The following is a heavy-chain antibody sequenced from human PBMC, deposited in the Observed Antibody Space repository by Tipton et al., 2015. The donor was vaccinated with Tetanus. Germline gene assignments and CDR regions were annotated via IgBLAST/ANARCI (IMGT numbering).Heavy chain of an antibody. CDR3: ARSESRIAPRFPWGMDI. D-gene: IGHD6-6*01. CDR2: ISHTGTTT. CDR1: GFTFSAYY. J-gene: IGHJ6*02. Sequence: SLRLSCAASGFTFSAYYMSWIRLAPGKGLEWISYISHTGTTTYYSASVMGRFTVSRDNTKNSLYLEINSLRGEDTAVYYCARSESRIAPRFPWGMDIWGQGITVTVSS. V-gene: IGHV3-11*01.